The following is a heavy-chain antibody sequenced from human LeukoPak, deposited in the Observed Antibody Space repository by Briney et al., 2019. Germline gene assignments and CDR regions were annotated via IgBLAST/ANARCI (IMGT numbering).Heavy chain of an antibody. CDR1: GGSISSGGYY. CDR3: ARERVRNWFDP. J-gene: IGHJ5*02. V-gene: IGHV4-31*03. CDR2: IYYSGST. Sequence: SQTLSLTCTVSGGSISSGGYYWSWIRQHPGQGLELIGYIYYSGSTYYNPSLKSRVTISVDTSKNQFSLKLSSVTAADTAVYYWARERVRNWFDPWGQGTLVTVSS. D-gene: IGHD1-1*01.